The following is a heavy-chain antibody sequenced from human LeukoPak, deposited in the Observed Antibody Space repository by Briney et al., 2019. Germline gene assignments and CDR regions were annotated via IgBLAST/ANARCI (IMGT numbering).Heavy chain of an antibody. CDR2: IIPILGIA. D-gene: IGHD3-3*01. CDR1: GGTFSSYT. V-gene: IGHV1-69*04. CDR3: ARDWYDFWSGRKEYGMDV. Sequence: GASVKVSCKASGGTFSSYTISWVRQAPGQGLEWMGRIIPILGIANYAQKFQGRVTITADKSTSTAYMELSSLRSEDTAVYYCARDWYDFWSGRKEYGMDVWGQGTTVTVSS. J-gene: IGHJ6*02.